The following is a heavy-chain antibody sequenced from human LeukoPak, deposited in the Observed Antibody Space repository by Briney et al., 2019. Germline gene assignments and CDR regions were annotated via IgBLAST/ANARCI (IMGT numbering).Heavy chain of an antibody. Sequence: SETLSLTCTVWGGSISSYYWSWIRQPPGKGLEWIGYIYYSGSTNYNPSLKSRVTISVDTSKNQFSLKLSSVTAADTAVYYCARALKSGGPEFDYWGQGTLVTVPS. CDR1: GGSISSYY. CDR3: ARALKSGGPEFDY. CDR2: IYYSGST. V-gene: IGHV4-59*01. D-gene: IGHD1-26*01. J-gene: IGHJ4*02.